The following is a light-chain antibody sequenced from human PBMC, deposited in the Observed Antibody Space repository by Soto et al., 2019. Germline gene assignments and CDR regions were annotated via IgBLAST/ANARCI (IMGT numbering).Light chain of an antibody. CDR3: QHYGGSPHS. Sequence: EIVMTQSPATLSVSPGERAKLSCRAGQIILTNLAWYQQKPGQAPRLLIYGASSRATGIPDRFSGSGSGTDFTLTISRLEPEDFAVYYCQHYGGSPHSFGQGTKVDIK. CDR2: GAS. J-gene: IGKJ1*01. V-gene: IGKV3-20*01. CDR1: QIILTN.